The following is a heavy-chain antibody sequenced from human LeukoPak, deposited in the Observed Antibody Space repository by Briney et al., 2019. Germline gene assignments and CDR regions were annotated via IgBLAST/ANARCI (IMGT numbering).Heavy chain of an antibody. V-gene: IGHV5-51*01. CDR3: ARSFRYCTGGACYLSEY. J-gene: IGHJ4*01. D-gene: IGHD2-8*02. CDR2: IYPDDSDT. Sequence: GESLKISCKGSEYRFSGYWIGWVRQMPGKGLEWMGIIYPDDSDTRYSPLFQGQVTISADKSISTAYLQWSSLKASDTAMYYCARSFRYCTGGACYLSEYWGQGTLVTVSS. CDR1: EYRFSGYW.